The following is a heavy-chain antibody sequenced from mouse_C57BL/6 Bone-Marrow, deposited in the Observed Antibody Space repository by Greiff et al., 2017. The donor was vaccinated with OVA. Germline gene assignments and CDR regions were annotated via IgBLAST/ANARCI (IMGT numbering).Heavy chain of an antibody. D-gene: IGHD2-4*01. V-gene: IGHV1-69*01. CDR2: IDPSDSYT. CDR3: ARSHDYDWYFDV. Sequence: VKLQQPGAELVMPGASVKLSCKASGYTFTSYWMHWVKQRPGQGLEWIGEIDPSDSYTNYNQKFKGKSTLTVDKSSSTAYMQLSSLTSEDSAVYYGARSHDYDWYFDVWGTGTTVTVSS. J-gene: IGHJ1*03. CDR1: GYTFTSYW.